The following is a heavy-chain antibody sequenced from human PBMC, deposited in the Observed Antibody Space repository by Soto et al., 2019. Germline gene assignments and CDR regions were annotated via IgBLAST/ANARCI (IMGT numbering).Heavy chain of an antibody. CDR2: IFSNDEK. Sequence: QVTVKESGPVLVKPTETLTLTCTVSGFSLSNAGLGVSWIRQPPGKALEWLAHIFSNDEKSYSTSLKRRLTIYTDTSKRKVVIIMTNMDTVETDTYSCASTYSTSWDWFDPWGQGTLVTVSS. CDR1: GFSLSNAGLG. J-gene: IGHJ5*02. CDR3: ASTYSTSWDWFDP. D-gene: IGHD6-13*01. V-gene: IGHV2-26*04.